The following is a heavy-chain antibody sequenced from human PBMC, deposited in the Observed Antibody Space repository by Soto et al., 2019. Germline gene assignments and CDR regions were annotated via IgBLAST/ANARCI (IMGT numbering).Heavy chain of an antibody. CDR2: ISSSSSYI. CDR1: GFTFSSYS. D-gene: IGHD2-2*01. V-gene: IGHV3-21*01. J-gene: IGHJ3*02. CDR3: ARDLLPAAMGIDHDAFDI. Sequence: GGSLRLSCAASGFTFSSYSMNWVRQAPGKGLEWVSSISSSSSYIYYADSVKGRFTISRDNAKNSLYLQMNSLRAEDTAVYYCARDLLPAAMGIDHDAFDIWGQGTMVTVSS.